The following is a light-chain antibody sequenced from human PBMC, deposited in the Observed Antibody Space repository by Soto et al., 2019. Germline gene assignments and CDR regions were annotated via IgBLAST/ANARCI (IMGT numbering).Light chain of an antibody. CDR1: QSVSSSY. Sequence: EIVLTQSPGTLSLSPGERATLSCRASQSVSSSYLAWYQHKPGQAPRLLIYGASSRATGIPDRFSGSGSGTAFTLTISRLEPEDFAVYYCQQYGSSPHTFGQGTELEIK. V-gene: IGKV3-20*01. J-gene: IGKJ2*01. CDR2: GAS. CDR3: QQYGSSPHT.